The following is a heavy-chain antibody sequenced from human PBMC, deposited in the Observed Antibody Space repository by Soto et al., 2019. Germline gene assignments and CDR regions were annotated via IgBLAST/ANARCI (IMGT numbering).Heavy chain of an antibody. J-gene: IGHJ6*02. CDR1: GGSISSYY. CDR2: IYYSGST. Sequence: SETLSLTCTVSGGSISSYYWSWIRQPPGKGLEWIGYIYYSGSTNYNPSLKSRVTISVDTSKNQFSLKLSSVTAADTAVYYCARSGPGAPAAMAGYYYYGMDVWGQGTTVTVSS. D-gene: IGHD2-2*01. V-gene: IGHV4-59*01. CDR3: ARSGPGAPAAMAGYYYYGMDV.